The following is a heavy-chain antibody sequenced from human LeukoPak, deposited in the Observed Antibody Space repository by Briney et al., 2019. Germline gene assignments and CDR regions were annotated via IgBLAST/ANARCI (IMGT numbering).Heavy chain of an antibody. V-gene: IGHV4-38-2*02. Sequence: ASETLSLTCSVSNYSISDGYYWGWIRQPPGKGLEWIGVVYHSGATYYTPSLKSRVTISVDTSKNQFSLNLTSVTAADTAVYYCARDSSGTLSGGGWFDPWGQGTLVTVSS. D-gene: IGHD6-19*01. CDR3: ARDSSGTLSGGGWFDP. J-gene: IGHJ5*02. CDR2: VYHSGAT. CDR1: NYSISDGYY.